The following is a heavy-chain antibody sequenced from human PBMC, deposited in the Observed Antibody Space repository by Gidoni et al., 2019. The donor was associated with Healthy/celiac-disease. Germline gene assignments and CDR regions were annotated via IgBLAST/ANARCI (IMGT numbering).Heavy chain of an antibody. CDR3: AKAFDIVVVVAASFDY. CDR1: GFTFSSYG. V-gene: IGHV3-30*18. D-gene: IGHD2-15*01. Sequence: QVQLVESGGGVVQPGRSLRLSCAASGFTFSSYGMHWVRQAPGKGLEWVAVISYDGSNKYYADSVKGRFTISRDNSKNTLYLQMNSLRAEDTAVYYCAKAFDIVVVVAASFDYWGQGTLVTVSS. CDR2: ISYDGSNK. J-gene: IGHJ4*02.